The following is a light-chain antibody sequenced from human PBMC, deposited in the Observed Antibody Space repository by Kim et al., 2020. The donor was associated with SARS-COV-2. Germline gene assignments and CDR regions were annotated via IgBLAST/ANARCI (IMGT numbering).Light chain of an antibody. CDR1: SSVVGGYNY. J-gene: IGLJ3*02. CDR2: AVS. CDR3: SSYAGSSSLL. Sequence: SVPISCPGTSSVVGGYNYVSWYQLRPDKAPKLMIYAVSERPSGVPDRFSGSKSGNTAFLTISGLQAEDEGDYYCSSYAGSSSLLFGGGTKVTVL. V-gene: IGLV2-11*01.